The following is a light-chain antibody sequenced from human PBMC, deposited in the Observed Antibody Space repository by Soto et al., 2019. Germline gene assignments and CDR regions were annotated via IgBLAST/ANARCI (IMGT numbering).Light chain of an antibody. CDR1: SSNIGGGYD. CDR3: QSYDASLSGYV. J-gene: IGLJ1*01. V-gene: IGLV1-40*01. CDR2: GKN. Sequence: QSVLTQPPSVSEAPGQRVTISCTGSSSNIGGGYDVHWFQQLPGTAPKLLFYGKNNRPSGVPDRFSGSTSGTSASLAITGVQTEDEAIYYCQSYDASLSGYVFGTGTKLTVL.